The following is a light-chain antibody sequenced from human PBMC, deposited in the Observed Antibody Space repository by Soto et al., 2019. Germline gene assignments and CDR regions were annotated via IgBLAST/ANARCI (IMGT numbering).Light chain of an antibody. V-gene: IGLV1-40*01. J-gene: IGLJ2*01. Sequence: QSVLTQPPSVSGAPGQRVTISCTGSSSNIGAGYDVHWYQQPPGTAPKLLIYGNNNRPSGVPDRFSGSKSGTSASLAITGLQAEDEADYYCQSYDSSLSGSVVFGGGTKLTVL. CDR1: SSNIGAGYD. CDR2: GNN. CDR3: QSYDSSLSGSVV.